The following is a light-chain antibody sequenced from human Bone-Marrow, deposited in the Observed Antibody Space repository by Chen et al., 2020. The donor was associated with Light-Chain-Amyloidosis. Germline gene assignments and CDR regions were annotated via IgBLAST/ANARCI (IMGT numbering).Light chain of an antibody. CDR2: EVN. CDR3: SSYRGGSYGL. Sequence: QSALTQPASVSGSPGQSITISCAGTSSDVGGYNFVSWYQQNAGKVPSFIIYEVNHRPSGVSSRFSSSRSGNTASLTISGLQTEDEGDYYCSSYRGGSYGLFGGGTKLTVL. CDR1: SSDVGGYNF. J-gene: IGLJ2*01. V-gene: IGLV2-14*01.